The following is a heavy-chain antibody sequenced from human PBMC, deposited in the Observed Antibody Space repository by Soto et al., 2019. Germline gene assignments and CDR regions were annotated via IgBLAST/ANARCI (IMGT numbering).Heavy chain of an antibody. Sequence: QAQLQESGPGLVKPSQTLSLTCTVSGGSISSGGYYWSWIRQHPGKGLEWIGYSYYSGSTHYNPSLKSRVTISVDTSKNQFSLKLSSVTAADTAVYYCARVEQQLVYYGMDVWGQGTTVTVSS. CDR1: GGSISSGGYY. CDR2: SYYSGST. D-gene: IGHD6-13*01. J-gene: IGHJ6*02. V-gene: IGHV4-31*03. CDR3: ARVEQQLVYYGMDV.